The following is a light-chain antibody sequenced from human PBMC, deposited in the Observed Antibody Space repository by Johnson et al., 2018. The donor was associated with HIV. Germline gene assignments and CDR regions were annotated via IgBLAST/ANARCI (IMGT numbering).Light chain of an antibody. CDR3: GTWDSSLSAVYV. J-gene: IGLJ1*01. CDR2: DNH. Sequence: QSVLTQPPSVSAAPGQKVTISCSGSSSNIGHNYVSWYQQLPGTAPKVLIYDNHKRPSGIPDRFSGSKSGTSATLGITGLQTGDEADYYCGTWDSSLSAVYVFGTGTKVTVL. V-gene: IGLV1-51*01. CDR1: SSNIGHNY.